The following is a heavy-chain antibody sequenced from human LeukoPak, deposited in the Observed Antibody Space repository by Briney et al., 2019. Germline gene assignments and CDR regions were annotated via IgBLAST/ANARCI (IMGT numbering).Heavy chain of an antibody. Sequence: SETLSLTCTVSGGSISSSSYYWGWIRQPPGKGLEWIGSIYYSGSTYYNPSLKSRVTISVDTSKNQFSLKLSSVTAADTAVYYCARTGIVVVPAAPHFDYWGQGTLVTVSS. D-gene: IGHD2-2*01. V-gene: IGHV4-39*07. CDR2: IYYSGST. J-gene: IGHJ4*02. CDR1: GGSISSSSYY. CDR3: ARTGIVVVPAAPHFDY.